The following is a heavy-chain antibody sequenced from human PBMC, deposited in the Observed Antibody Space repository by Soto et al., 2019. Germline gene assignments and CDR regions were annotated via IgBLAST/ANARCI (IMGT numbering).Heavy chain of an antibody. V-gene: IGHV3-33*06. CDR1: GFTFSSYG. D-gene: IGHD2-21*01. J-gene: IGHJ4*02. CDR3: AKDGSPCESGGNCFYYFDY. Sequence: GGSLRLSCAASGFTFSSYGMHWVRQAPGKGLEWVAVIWYDGSNKYYADSVKGRFTISRDNSKNTLYLQMNSLRAEDTALYYCAKDGSPCESGGNCFYYFDYWGQGALVTVSS. CDR2: IWYDGSNK.